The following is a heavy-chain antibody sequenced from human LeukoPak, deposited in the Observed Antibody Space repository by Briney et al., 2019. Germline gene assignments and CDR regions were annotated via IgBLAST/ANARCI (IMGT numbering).Heavy chain of an antibody. D-gene: IGHD3-22*01. V-gene: IGHV4-59*08. CDR3: ARRMRTYYYDSSGYYYPSKYNAFDI. CDR2: QYHSGST. CDR1: GVPRSSHF. Sequence: SETLSHPRSVSGVPRSSHFCRWIPQPPKKALEWSGNQYHSGSTNYNPSLKSRVPITLDTSKNEFSQTVGSVTGADAALYYYARRMRTYYYDSSGYYYPSKYNAFDIWGQGTMVTVSS. J-gene: IGHJ3*02.